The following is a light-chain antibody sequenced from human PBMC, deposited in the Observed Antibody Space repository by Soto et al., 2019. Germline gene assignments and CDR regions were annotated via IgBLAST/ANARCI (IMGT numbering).Light chain of an antibody. V-gene: IGKV1-6*01. J-gene: IGKJ1*01. CDR1: QGIRND. CDR3: LQDYNYPRT. CDR2: AAS. Sequence: AIQMTQSPSSLSASVGDRVTITCRASQGIRNDLGWYQQKPGKAPKLLIYAASSLQSGVPSRFSGSGSGTDFTLTISSLHPEDFANYYCLQDYNYPRTFGQGTKVEIK.